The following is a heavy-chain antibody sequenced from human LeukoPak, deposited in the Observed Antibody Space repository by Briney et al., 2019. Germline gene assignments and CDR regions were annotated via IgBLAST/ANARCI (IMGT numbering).Heavy chain of an antibody. CDR3: AKDYEIYYYYGMDA. CDR2: INGSGGST. V-gene: IGHV3-23*01. CDR1: GFSFSSYS. D-gene: IGHD5-12*01. J-gene: IGHJ6*04. Sequence: GGSLRLSCAASGFSFSSYSMSWVRRAPEKGLEWGSDINGSGGSTYYADSVKGRFTISRNKSKHTMSLQTNSLRAEHPGVYHCAKDYEIYYYYGMDAWGARKTVTVSS.